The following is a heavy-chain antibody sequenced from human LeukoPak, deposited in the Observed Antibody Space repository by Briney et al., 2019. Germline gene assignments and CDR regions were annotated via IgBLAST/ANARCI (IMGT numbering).Heavy chain of an antibody. Sequence: SETLSLTCAVYGGSFSGYYWSWIRQPPGKGLEWIVEINHSGSTNYNPSLKSRVTISVDTSKNQFSLKLSSVTAADTAVYYCASDYYDSSGYYGNLDAFDIWGQGTMVTVSS. CDR2: INHSGST. CDR3: ASDYYDSSGYYGNLDAFDI. CDR1: GGSFSGYY. D-gene: IGHD3-22*01. J-gene: IGHJ3*02. V-gene: IGHV4-34*01.